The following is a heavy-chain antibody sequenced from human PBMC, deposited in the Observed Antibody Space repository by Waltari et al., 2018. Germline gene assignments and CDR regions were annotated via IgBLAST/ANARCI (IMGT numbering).Heavy chain of an antibody. Sequence: VQLVESGGGLIQPGGSWSLSCTARGFGFGDHYRDWVGQAPGKGRGWVGRIKNRAHGHATDYAASVRGRFTISRDNSRASLFLEMNSLQTEDTAVYYCVRDDWGLDYWGQGTLVTVSS. V-gene: IGHV3-72*01. CDR2: IKNRAHGHAT. D-gene: IGHD3-9*01. J-gene: IGHJ4*02. CDR1: GFGFGDHY. CDR3: VRDDWGLDY.